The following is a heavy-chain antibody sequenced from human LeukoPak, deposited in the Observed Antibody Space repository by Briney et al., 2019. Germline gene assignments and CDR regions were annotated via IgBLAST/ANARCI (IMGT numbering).Heavy chain of an antibody. V-gene: IGHV1-8*01. CDR3: ARGRGYSYGYADY. D-gene: IGHD5-18*01. J-gene: IGHJ4*02. CDR2: MNPNSGNT. CDR1: GYTFTSYD. Sequence: GASVKVSCKASGYTFTSYDINWVRQATGQGLEWMGWMNPNSGNTGYAEKFQGRVTMTRNISIGTAYMELSTLRSDDTAVYYCARGRGYSYGYADYWGQGTLVTVSS.